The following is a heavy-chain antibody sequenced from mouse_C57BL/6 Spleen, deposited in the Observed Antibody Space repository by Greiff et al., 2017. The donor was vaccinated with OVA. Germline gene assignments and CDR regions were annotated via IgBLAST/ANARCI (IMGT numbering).Heavy chain of an antibody. D-gene: IGHD1-2*01. Sequence: QVQLQQPGAELVRPGSSVKLSCKASGYTFTSYWMDWVKQRPGQGLEWIGNIYPSDSETHYNQKFKDKATLTVDKSSSTAYMQLSSLTSEDSAVYYCARSDGATLLLYFDDWGKGTTLTVSS. V-gene: IGHV1-61*01. J-gene: IGHJ2*01. CDR1: GYTFTSYW. CDR3: ARSDGATLLLYFDD. CDR2: IYPSDSET.